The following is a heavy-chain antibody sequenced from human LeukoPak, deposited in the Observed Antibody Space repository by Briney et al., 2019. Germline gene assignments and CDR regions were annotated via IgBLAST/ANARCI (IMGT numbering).Heavy chain of an antibody. J-gene: IGHJ3*02. CDR3: ARGGRDGYNFAFDI. D-gene: IGHD5-24*01. V-gene: IGHV5-51*01. CDR2: IYPDDSDT. CDR1: GYSFTNYW. Sequence: GESLKISCTGSGYSFTNYWTGWVRQMPGKGLEWMGLIYPDDSDTRYSPSFQGQVTISADKSISTAYLQWSSLKASDTAMYYCARGGRDGYNFAFDIWGQGTMVTVSS.